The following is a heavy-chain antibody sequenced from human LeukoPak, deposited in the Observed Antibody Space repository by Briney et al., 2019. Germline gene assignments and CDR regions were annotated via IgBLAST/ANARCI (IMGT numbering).Heavy chain of an antibody. D-gene: IGHD3-3*01. CDR1: GGSISSSDYC. J-gene: IGHJ4*02. CDR3: AREGGFYRPLDY. Sequence: SETLSLTCTVSGGSISSSDYCWGWIRQPPGKGLEWIGEVHLDGRTNYNPSLKSRLIMSVDLPENHISLKLTSVTAADTAVYYCAREGGFYRPLDYSGQGTLVTVSS. V-gene: IGHV4-39*07. CDR2: VHLDGRT.